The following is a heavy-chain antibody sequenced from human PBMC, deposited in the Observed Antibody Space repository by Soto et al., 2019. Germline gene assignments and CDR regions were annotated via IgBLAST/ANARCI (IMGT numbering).Heavy chain of an antibody. J-gene: IGHJ4*02. CDR2: VYYTWNT. CDR3: ARGLGNYPWSFNS. V-gene: IGHV4-59*01. D-gene: IGHD3-16*02. CDR1: GGSISDYF. Sequence: PSETLSLTCTVSGGSISDYFWSWIRQPPGKGLEWIGYVYYTWNTNSIPSLKSRVTISVDTSKNQFSLKLRSVTAADTAVYYCARGLGNYPWSFNSWGQGTLVTVSS.